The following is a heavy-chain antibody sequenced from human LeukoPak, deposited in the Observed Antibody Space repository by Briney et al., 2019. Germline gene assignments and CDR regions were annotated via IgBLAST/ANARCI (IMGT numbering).Heavy chain of an antibody. CDR3: ARGKSSIPADY. V-gene: IGHV1-18*01. CDR1: CYTFTSYG. J-gene: IGHJ4*02. CDR2: ISAYNGNT. Sequence: ALVKVSSKASCYTFTSYGISWVRQAPGQGLEWRGWISAYNGNTNYAQKLQGRVIMNTDTSTSTAYMELRRLRSDDTAVYYCARGKSSIPADYWGQGTPVTVSS.